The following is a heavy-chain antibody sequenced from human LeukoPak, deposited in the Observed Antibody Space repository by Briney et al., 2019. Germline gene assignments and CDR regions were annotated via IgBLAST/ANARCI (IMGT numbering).Heavy chain of an antibody. CDR2: ISDSGGST. J-gene: IGHJ4*02. D-gene: IGHD2-21*02. CDR1: GFTFSTYA. Sequence: GGSLRLSCAASGFTFSTYAMSWVRQAPGKGLEWVSGISDSGGSTYYADSVKGRFTISRDNSKNTLCLQMNSLRAEDTALYYCAKAALSAYCGGDCYSSYYWGQGTLVTVSS. V-gene: IGHV3-23*01. CDR3: AKAALSAYCGGDCYSSYY.